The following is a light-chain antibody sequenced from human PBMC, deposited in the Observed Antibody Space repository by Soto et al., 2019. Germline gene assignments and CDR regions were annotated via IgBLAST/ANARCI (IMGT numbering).Light chain of an antibody. CDR2: WAS. Sequence: DIVMTQSPDSLAVSLGERATINCKSSQSILYNSNNKNYLAWYQQKPGQPPKLLIYWASTRESGVPDRFSGSASGTDFTLTISSLQAEDVAVYYCQQYYNTLLSFCGGTKVEIK. CDR1: QSILYNSNNKNY. CDR3: QQYYNTLLS. V-gene: IGKV4-1*01. J-gene: IGKJ4*01.